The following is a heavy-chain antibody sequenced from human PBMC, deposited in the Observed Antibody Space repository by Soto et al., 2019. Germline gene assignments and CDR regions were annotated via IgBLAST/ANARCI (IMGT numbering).Heavy chain of an antibody. CDR1: GFSFGDYA. V-gene: IGHV3-49*03. D-gene: IGHD2-2*01. J-gene: IGHJ6*02. CDR2: IRSKAYGETT. Sequence: GGSLRLSCTCFGFSFGDYAISWSRQAPGKGLEWVGVIRSKAYGETTDYGASVKGRFTILRDDSKSIAYLQLNSLQSEDTGVYYCTRYTYTSRYSYFGMDVWGHGTAVTVSS. CDR3: TRYTYTSRYSYFGMDV.